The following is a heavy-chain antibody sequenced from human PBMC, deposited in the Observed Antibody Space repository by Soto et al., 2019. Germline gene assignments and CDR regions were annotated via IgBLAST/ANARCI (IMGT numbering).Heavy chain of an antibody. CDR2: IVGGSGNT. Sequence: SVKVSCKVSGFTFTSSAVQWVRQARGQRLEWIGWIVGGSGNTNYAQKFQERVTITRDMSISTAYMELSSLRSEDTAVYYCAEDRDIVATIGGYWGQGTLVTVSS. V-gene: IGHV1-58*01. D-gene: IGHD5-12*01. J-gene: IGHJ4*02. CDR1: GFTFTSSA. CDR3: AEDRDIVATIGGY.